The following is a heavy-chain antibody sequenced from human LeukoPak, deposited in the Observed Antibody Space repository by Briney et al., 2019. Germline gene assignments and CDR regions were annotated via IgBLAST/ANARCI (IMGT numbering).Heavy chain of an antibody. CDR2: ICTDGRT. CDR1: GFTFSSYA. CDR3: TGDGVSRDWLFLDY. D-gene: IGHD3/OR15-3a*01. V-gene: IGHV3-53*01. J-gene: IGHJ4*02. Sequence: GGSLRLSCTASGFTFSSYAMSWVRQAPGKGLEWVSFICTDGRTYYADSVKGRFSISRDVSENTLYLQMTSLRADDTAVYYCTGDGVSRDWLFLDYWGQGTLVTVSS.